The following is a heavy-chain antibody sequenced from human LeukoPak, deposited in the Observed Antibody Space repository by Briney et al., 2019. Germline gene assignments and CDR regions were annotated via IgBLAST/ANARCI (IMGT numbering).Heavy chain of an antibody. V-gene: IGHV1-18*04. CDR3: ARVNTNRYCSSTSCGNAPQDY. CDR1: GCTFVGYY. D-gene: IGHD2-2*01. Sequence: GASVKVSCKASGCTFVGYYLHWVRQAPGQGLEWMGWISAYNGNTNYAQKLQGRVTMTTDTSTSTAYMELRSLRSDDTAVYYCARVNTNRYCSSTSCGNAPQDYWGQGTLVTVSS. CDR2: ISAYNGNT. J-gene: IGHJ4*02.